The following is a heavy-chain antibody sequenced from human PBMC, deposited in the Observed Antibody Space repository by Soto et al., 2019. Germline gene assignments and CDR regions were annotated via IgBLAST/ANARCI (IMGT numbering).Heavy chain of an antibody. CDR1: GGTFSSYA. D-gene: IGHD6-13*01. J-gene: IGHJ4*02. CDR2: IIPIFGTA. Sequence: SVKVSCKASGGTFSSYAISWVRQAPGQGLEWMGGIIPIFGTANYAQKFQGRVTITSDKSTSTAYMELSSLRSEDTAVYYCARLSYSSSPVRHFDYWGQGTLVTVSS. V-gene: IGHV1-69*06. CDR3: ARLSYSSSPVRHFDY.